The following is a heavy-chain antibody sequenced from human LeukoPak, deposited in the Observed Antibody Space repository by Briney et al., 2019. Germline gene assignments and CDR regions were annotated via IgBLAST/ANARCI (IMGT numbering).Heavy chain of an antibody. J-gene: IGHJ4*02. CDR1: GFTFSSYE. V-gene: IGHV3-48*03. D-gene: IGHD6-13*01. Sequence: QPGGSLRLSCAASGFTFSSYEMNWVRQAPGKGLEWVSYISSSGSTIYYADSVKGRFTISGDNAKNSLYLQMNSLRAEDTAVYYCAGIQRLVPFDYWGQGTLVTVSS. CDR3: AGIQRLVPFDY. CDR2: ISSSGSTI.